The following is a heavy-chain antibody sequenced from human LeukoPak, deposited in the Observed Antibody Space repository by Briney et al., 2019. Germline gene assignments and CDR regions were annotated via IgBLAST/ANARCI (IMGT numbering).Heavy chain of an antibody. CDR1: GYTFTSYH. Sequence: GASVKVSCKASGYTFTSYHMHWVRQAPGQGLEWLGIINPSGGSTSYAQKFQGRVTMTRDTSTSTVYMELSSLRSEDTAVYYCARELITGYGIGYWGQGPRVTVSS. D-gene: IGHD3-9*01. J-gene: IGHJ4*02. CDR3: ARELITGYGIGY. V-gene: IGHV1-46*01. CDR2: INPSGGST.